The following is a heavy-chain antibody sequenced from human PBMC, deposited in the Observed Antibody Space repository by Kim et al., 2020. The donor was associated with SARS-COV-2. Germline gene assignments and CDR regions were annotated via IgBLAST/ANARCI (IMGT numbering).Heavy chain of an antibody. CDR3: ARASPAYNLGNWGNWFDP. CDR1: GYTFINYD. Sequence: ASVKVSCKASGYTFINYDINWVRQATGQGLEWMGWMNPYSGNTGYAQKFQGRVTMTRNTSINTAYMELSSLGSEDTAVYYCARASPAYNLGNWGNWFDPWGQGTLVTVSS. J-gene: IGHJ5*02. V-gene: IGHV1-8*01. CDR2: MNPYSGNT. D-gene: IGHD7-27*01.